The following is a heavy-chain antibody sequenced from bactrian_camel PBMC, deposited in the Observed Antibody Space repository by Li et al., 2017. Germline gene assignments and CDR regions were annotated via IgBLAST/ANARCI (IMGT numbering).Heavy chain of an antibody. J-gene: IGHJ7*01. V-gene: IGHV3S1*01. Sequence: HVQLVESGGDLVQPGGSLRLSCTGSGFTVSSLYTSWVRQSPGKGLEWVASIYTGGGSTYYADSVKGRFTISRDNAKNTLYLQLNSLKTEDTAMYFCAKALDYGMDYWGKGTQVTVS. CDR1: GFTVSSLY. CDR2: IYTGGGST.